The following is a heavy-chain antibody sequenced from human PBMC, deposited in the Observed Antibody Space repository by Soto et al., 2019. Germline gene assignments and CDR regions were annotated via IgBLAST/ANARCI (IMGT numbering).Heavy chain of an antibody. CDR2: ILSVSDGGRT. V-gene: IGHV3-15*02. J-gene: IGHJ4*02. CDR1: GITLSNSW. CDR3: NTSDYVRGSDRYRWAY. D-gene: IGHD3-16*02. Sequence: DVQLVESGGALVKPGGSLRLSCAASGITLSNSWMSWVRQAPGGGLEWVARILSVSDGGRTDYAATVTGRVSISKEDSKNTLHLERNKVKPADTGVYYCNTSDYVRGSDRYRWAYWGQGTPGTVSS.